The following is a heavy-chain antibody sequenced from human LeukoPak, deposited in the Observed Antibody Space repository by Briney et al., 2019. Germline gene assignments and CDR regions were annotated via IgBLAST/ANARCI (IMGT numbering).Heavy chain of an antibody. D-gene: IGHD6-13*01. Sequence: PSETLSLTCSVSGGSISLSYYYWGWIRQPPGKGLEWIGEINHSGSTNYNPSLKSRVTISVDTSKNQFSLKLSSVTAADTAVYYCARGVDSIAAAAAQGYYFDYWGQGTLVTVSS. CDR1: GGSISLSYYY. V-gene: IGHV4-39*07. J-gene: IGHJ4*02. CDR2: INHSGST. CDR3: ARGVDSIAAAAAQGYYFDY.